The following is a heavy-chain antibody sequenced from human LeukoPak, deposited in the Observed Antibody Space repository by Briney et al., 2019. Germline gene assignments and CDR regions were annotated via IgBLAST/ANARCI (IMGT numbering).Heavy chain of an antibody. Sequence: GGSLRLSRAASGFTLKNYVMKWVRPAPGKGVGWVSAISGSGTSTYYADSVKGRFTISRDNSKNTLYLQMNSLRAEDTAVYYCAKKVGGVYAFDFWGQGTMVTVSS. D-gene: IGHD3-16*01. CDR3: AKKVGGVYAFDF. CDR2: ISGSGTST. V-gene: IGHV3-23*01. CDR1: GFTLKNYV. J-gene: IGHJ3*01.